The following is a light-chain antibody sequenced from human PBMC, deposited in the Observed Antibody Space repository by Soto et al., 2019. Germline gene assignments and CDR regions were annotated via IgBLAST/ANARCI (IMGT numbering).Light chain of an antibody. CDR3: QQSGSSPQT. CDR2: AAS. CDR1: QSVSSSY. Sequence: EIVLTQSPGTLSLSPGERATLSCRASQSVSSSYLAWYQQKPGQAPRLLIYAASSRATGIPDRFSGRGSGTDFTLTISRLEPEDFSVYYCQQSGSSPQTFGQGTKLEIK. V-gene: IGKV3-20*01. J-gene: IGKJ2*01.